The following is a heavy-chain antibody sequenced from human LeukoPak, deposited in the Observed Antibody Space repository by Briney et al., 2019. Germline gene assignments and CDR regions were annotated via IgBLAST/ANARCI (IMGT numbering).Heavy chain of an antibody. Sequence: SETLSLTCTVSGGSISGYYWGWIRQPPGEGLEWIGSIYYSGSTYYNPSLKSRVTMSVDTSKNQFSLKLSSVTAADTAMYYCARHVAYCSSGTCYSTWYFDLWGRGTLVTVSS. CDR3: ARHVAYCSSGTCYSTWYFDL. J-gene: IGHJ2*01. CDR1: GGSISGYY. V-gene: IGHV4-39*01. D-gene: IGHD2-15*01. CDR2: IYYSGST.